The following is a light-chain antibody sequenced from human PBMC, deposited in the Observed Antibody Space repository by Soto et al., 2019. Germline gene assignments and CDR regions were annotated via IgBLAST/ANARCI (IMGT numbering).Light chain of an antibody. CDR3: QQYGLLPPCT. CDR2: GTS. Sequence: EIVLTQSPGTLSLSPGERATLPCRASHRVSGNSLAWYQQKPGQPPRLLIYGTSRRATGVPDRFSASGSGTDFTLNISRLEAGDFAVYYCQQYGLLPPCTFGQGTKVDIK. J-gene: IGKJ1*01. V-gene: IGKV3-20*01. CDR1: HRVSGNS.